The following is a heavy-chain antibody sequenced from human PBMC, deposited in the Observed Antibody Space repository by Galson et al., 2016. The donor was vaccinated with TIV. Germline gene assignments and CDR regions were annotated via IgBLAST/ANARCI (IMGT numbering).Heavy chain of an antibody. CDR2: ITPAFGTT. D-gene: IGHD6-6*01. CDR1: GNTFNTYT. J-gene: IGHJ4*02. CDR3: ARGGQLVRYFAY. Sequence: SVKVSCKASGNTFNTYTFHWVRQAPGQGLVWLGRITPAFGTTDVAQKFQGRVAITADKSTTTIYMDLSSLKSDDTGFYYCARGGQLVRYFAYWGQGSLVTVSS. V-gene: IGHV1-69*08.